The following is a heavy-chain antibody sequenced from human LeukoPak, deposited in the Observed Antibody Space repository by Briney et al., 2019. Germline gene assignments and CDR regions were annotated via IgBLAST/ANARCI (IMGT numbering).Heavy chain of an antibody. CDR1: GGSFSGYY. CDR2: INHSGST. Sequence: SETLSLTCAVYGGSFSGYYWSWIRQPPGKGLERIGEINHSGSTNYNPSLKSRVTISVDTSKNQFSLKLSSVTAADTAVYYCARVDRGVILYYYYMDVWGKGTTVTVSS. D-gene: IGHD3-10*01. V-gene: IGHV4-34*01. CDR3: ARVDRGVILYYYYMDV. J-gene: IGHJ6*03.